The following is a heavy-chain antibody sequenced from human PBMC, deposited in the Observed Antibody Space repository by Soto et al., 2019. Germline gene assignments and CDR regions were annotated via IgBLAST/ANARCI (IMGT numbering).Heavy chain of an antibody. V-gene: IGHV3-66*01. J-gene: IGHJ4*02. D-gene: IGHD2-15*01. CDR1: GFTVSNNY. Sequence: GSLRLSCAASGFTVSNNYMSWVRQAPGKGLEWVSVIYSGGDTYYADSVKGRFTISRDDSKNTLYLQMNSLRVEDTAVYFCARDLLRWSFDYWGQGTLVTVSS. CDR2: IYSGGDT. CDR3: ARDLLRWSFDY.